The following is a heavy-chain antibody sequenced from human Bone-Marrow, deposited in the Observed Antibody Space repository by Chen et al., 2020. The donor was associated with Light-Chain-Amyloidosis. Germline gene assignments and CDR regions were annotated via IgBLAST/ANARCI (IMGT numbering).Heavy chain of an antibody. Sequence: VKKPGESLKISCKGSGYTFPNYWVGWVRQMPGKGLEWMGVIYPDDSDARYSPSFEGQVTISADKSITTAYLQWRSLKASDTAMYYCARRRDGYNFDYWGQGTLVTVSS. CDR3: ARRRDGYNFDY. J-gene: IGHJ4*02. CDR1: GYTFPNYW. V-gene: IGHV5-51*01. D-gene: IGHD5-12*01. CDR2: IYPDDSDA.